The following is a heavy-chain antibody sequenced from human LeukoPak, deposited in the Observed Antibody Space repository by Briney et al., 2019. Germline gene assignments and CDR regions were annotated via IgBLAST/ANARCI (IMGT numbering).Heavy chain of an antibody. Sequence: PGGSLRLSCAASGFTFSSYWMSWVRQAPGKGLEWVANIEQDGSEKYYVDSVKGRFTISRDNAKNSLYLQMNSLRAEDTAVYYCARDLYRIVVVPHYFDYWGQGTLVTVSS. D-gene: IGHD3-22*01. J-gene: IGHJ4*02. CDR1: GFTFSSYW. CDR3: ARDLYRIVVVPHYFDY. V-gene: IGHV3-7*01. CDR2: IEQDGSEK.